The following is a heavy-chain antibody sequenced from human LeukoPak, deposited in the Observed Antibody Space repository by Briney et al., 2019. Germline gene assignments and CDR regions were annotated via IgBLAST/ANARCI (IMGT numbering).Heavy chain of an antibody. CDR2: ISAYNGNT. CDR1: GYTFTSYG. J-gene: IGHJ3*02. D-gene: IGHD3-3*01. CDR3: ARAERITIFGVVIRTDAFDI. V-gene: IGHV1-18*01. Sequence: ASVKVSCKASGYTFTSYGISWVRQAPGQGLEWMGWISAYNGNTNYAQKLQGRVTMTTDTSTSTAYMELRSLRSDDTAVYYYARAERITIFGVVIRTDAFDIWGQGTMVTVSS.